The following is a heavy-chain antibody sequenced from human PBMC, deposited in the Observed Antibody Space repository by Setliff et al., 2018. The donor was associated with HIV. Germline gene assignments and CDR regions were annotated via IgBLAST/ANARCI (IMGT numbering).Heavy chain of an antibody. J-gene: IGHJ3*02. CDR1: GFMFINYA. V-gene: IGHV3-23*01. D-gene: IGHD1-1*01. CDR2: ISSSGITK. CDR3: AKDPPGDYNGMPGDI. Sequence: GGSLRLSCAASGFMFINYAMSWVRQAPGKGLEWVSLISSSGITKDYADSVKGRFTVYRDNSNNRLYLQMDRLRVEDTAVYYCAKDPPGDYNGMPGDIWGQGTMVTVSS.